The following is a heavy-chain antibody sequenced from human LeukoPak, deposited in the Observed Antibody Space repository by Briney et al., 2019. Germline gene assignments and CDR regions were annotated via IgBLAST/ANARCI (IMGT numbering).Heavy chain of an antibody. Sequence: PSETLSLTCTVSGGSITSYYWSWIRQPPGKGVEWIGYLFHSGTRRYNPSLKSRVTISADTTKNQIFLTLNSTTAADTLVYYCARRRGWKQQLVYFDYWGQGTLATVSS. V-gene: IGHV4-59*08. J-gene: IGHJ4*02. CDR3: ARRRGWKQQLVYFDY. CDR2: LFHSGTR. D-gene: IGHD6-13*01. CDR1: GGSITSYY.